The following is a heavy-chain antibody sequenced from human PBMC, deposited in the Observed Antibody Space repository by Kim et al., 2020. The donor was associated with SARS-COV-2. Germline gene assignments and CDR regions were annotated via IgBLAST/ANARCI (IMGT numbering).Heavy chain of an antibody. Sequence: GGIASADSVKGRFTISRDDSRNTVSLLLSNLKVEDTAVYYCTKENKAPAGDWGQGTLVTVSS. V-gene: IGHV3-23*03. J-gene: IGHJ4*02. CDR2: GGI. CDR3: TKENKAPAGD. D-gene: IGHD6-25*01.